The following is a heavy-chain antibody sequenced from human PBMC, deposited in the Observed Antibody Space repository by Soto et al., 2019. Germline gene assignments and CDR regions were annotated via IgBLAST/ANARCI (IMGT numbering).Heavy chain of an antibody. CDR3: AKDIGVYCITTSCYVY. Sequence: GGSLRLSCAASGFPFSSYGMHWVRQAPGKGLEWVAFISYDGSDKYYADSVKGRFTISRDNSKNTLYLQMNSLRAEDTAVYYCAKDIGVYCITTSCYVYWGQGT. CDR1: GFPFSSYG. V-gene: IGHV3-30*18. J-gene: IGHJ4*02. CDR2: ISYDGSDK. D-gene: IGHD2-2*01.